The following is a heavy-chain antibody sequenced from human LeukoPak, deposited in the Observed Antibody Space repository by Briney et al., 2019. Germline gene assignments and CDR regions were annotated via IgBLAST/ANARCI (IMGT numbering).Heavy chain of an antibody. CDR3: ARDTNYCMDV. V-gene: IGHV3-74*01. Sequence: PGGSLRLSCAASGFTFSRYWMHLVRQAPGMGLEWVSRISADGSSTTYADSVKGRFTISRDNAKNTLYLQMNSLRAEDTAVYYCARDTNYCMDVWGKGTTVIVSS. CDR1: GFTFSRYW. CDR2: ISADGSST. D-gene: IGHD3-3*01. J-gene: IGHJ6*03.